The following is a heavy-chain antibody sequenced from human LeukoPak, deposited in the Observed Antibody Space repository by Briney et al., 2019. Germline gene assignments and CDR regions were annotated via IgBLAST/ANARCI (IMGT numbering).Heavy chain of an antibody. Sequence: GASVKVSCKASGYTFTGYYMHWVRQAPGQGLEWMGWINPNSGGTNYAQKFQGRVTMTRDTSISTAYMELRSLRSDDTAVYYCAREPRLPHTPFDYWGQGTLVTVSS. CDR2: INPNSGGT. D-gene: IGHD5-18*01. CDR3: AREPRLPHTPFDY. J-gene: IGHJ4*02. V-gene: IGHV1-2*02. CDR1: GYTFTGYY.